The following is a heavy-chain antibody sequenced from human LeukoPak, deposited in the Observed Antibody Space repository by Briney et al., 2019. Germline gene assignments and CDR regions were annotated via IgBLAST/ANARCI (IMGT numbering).Heavy chain of an antibody. Sequence: GGSLRLSCTGSGFTFGDYAMSWVRQAPGKGLEWVSVIYSGGSTYYADSVKGRFTISRHNSKNTLYLQMNSLRAEDTAVYYCARGSSGWYGRDYWGQGTLVTVSS. J-gene: IGHJ4*02. V-gene: IGHV3-53*04. CDR2: IYSGGST. D-gene: IGHD6-19*01. CDR3: ARGSSGWYGRDY. CDR1: GFTFGDYA.